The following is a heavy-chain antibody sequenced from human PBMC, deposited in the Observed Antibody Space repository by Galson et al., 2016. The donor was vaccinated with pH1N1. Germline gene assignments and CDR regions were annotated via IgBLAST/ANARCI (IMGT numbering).Heavy chain of an antibody. D-gene: IGHD4-23*01. Sequence: SETLSLTCAVYGESFKNYSWSWIRQAPGKGLEWIGEINDSGNVNYNTSLASRATISLDTSRNQFPLKLTSVTAADTAMFYCARMFVERLSGDDSGVFDYWGQGILVTVSS. CDR3: ARMFVERLSGDDSGVFDY. CDR2: INDSGNV. CDR1: GESFKNYS. J-gene: IGHJ4*02. V-gene: IGHV4-34*01.